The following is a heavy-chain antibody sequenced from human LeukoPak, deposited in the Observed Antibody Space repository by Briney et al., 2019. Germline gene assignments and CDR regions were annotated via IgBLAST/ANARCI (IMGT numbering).Heavy chain of an antibody. CDR3: ATSYYDILTGPTELNY. Sequence: GGSLRLSCAASGFSFSDYGMHWVRQAPGKGLEWGALIWYDGTNKYYADSVKGRFTVSRDNSKNTLFLQMNRLRVEDTAVYYCATSYYDILTGPTELNYWGQGTLVTVSS. CDR1: GFSFSDYG. CDR2: IWYDGTNK. V-gene: IGHV3-33*01. J-gene: IGHJ4*01. D-gene: IGHD3-9*01.